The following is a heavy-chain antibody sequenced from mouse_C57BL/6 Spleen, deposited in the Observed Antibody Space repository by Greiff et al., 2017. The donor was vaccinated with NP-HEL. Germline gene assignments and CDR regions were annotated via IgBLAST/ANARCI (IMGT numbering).Heavy chain of an antibody. CDR2: IDPSDSYT. CDR1: GYTFTSYW. D-gene: IGHD1-1*01. J-gene: IGHJ2*01. CDR3: ARGITTVVAPFGY. Sequence: QVQLKQPGAELVMPGASVKLSCKASGYTFTSYWMHWVKQRPGQGLEWIGEIDPSDSYTNYNQKFKGKSTLTVDKSSSTAYMQLSSLTSEDSAVYDCARGITTVVAPFGYWGQGTTLTVSS. V-gene: IGHV1-69*01.